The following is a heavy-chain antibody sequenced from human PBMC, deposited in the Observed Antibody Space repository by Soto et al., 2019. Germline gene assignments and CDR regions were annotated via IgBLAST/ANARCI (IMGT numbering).Heavy chain of an antibody. D-gene: IGHD4-4*01. J-gene: IGHJ4*02. CDR1: GFPFSRVA. Sequence: EVQLLESGGGLVQPGGSLRLSCTASGFPFSRVAMSWVRQAPGQGLEWVASISANGGSRGGTYYADSVKGRFTISRDNAKNSLYLQMNSLRAEDTAVYYCALAGYDSNYYAVTPLSAGHFWGQGTLVTVSS. CDR3: ALAGYDSNYYAVTPLSAGHF. V-gene: IGHV3-23*01. CDR2: NGGSRGGT.